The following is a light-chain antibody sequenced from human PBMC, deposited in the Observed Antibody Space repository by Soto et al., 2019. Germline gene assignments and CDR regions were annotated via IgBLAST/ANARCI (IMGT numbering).Light chain of an antibody. Sequence: DMQWTQSPSLLSASVGDRVTITCLASHDISTYLAWYQQKPGKAPKLMIYEASTLQSGVPSRFSGSGSGTEFTLTISAMMPEDFATYHCQQLNTLPFTFGQGTRLEIK. V-gene: IGKV1-9*01. CDR3: QQLNTLPFT. J-gene: IGKJ5*01. CDR2: EAS. CDR1: HDISTY.